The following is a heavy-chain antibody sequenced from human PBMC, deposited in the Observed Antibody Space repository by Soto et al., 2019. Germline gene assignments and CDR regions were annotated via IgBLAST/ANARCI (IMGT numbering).Heavy chain of an antibody. CDR1: GLTFNIYA. D-gene: IGHD4-17*01. CDR3: AREDDYGYRYINYGLDV. V-gene: IGHV3-30-3*01. Sequence: GGSLRLSCAASGLTFNIYALHWVRQAPGRGLEWVAVISFDGTKKYYSDSVKGRFTISRDNLKNTLYLQMSNLRVEDAALYFCAREDDYGYRYINYGLDVWGQGTTVTVSS. CDR2: ISFDGTKK. J-gene: IGHJ6*02.